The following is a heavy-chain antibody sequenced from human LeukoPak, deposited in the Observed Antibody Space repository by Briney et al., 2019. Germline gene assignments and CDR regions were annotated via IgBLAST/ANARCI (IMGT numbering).Heavy chain of an antibody. Sequence: GGSLRLSCAASGFTFDNYAMHWVRQAPGKGLEWLSIISWNSGYIGYADSVKGRFTISRDNAEKSLDLQMNSLRAEYTAFYYCAKVRGTYSSGYFFDYWGQGTLVTVSS. CDR1: GFTFDNYA. CDR2: ISWNSGYI. D-gene: IGHD6-19*01. J-gene: IGHJ4*02. CDR3: AKVRGTYSSGYFFDY. V-gene: IGHV3-9*01.